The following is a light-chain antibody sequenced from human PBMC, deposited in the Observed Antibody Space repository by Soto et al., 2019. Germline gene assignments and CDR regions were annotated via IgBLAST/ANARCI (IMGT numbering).Light chain of an antibody. CDR2: GAS. CDR3: QQYGSSPPIT. Sequence: EIVFTHSPGTRSVSAVERAALSCRASQSVSSSYLAWYQQKPGQAPRLLIYGASSRATGIPDRFSGSGSGTDFTLTISRLEPEDFAVYYCQQYGSSPPITFGQGTRLEI. J-gene: IGKJ5*01. V-gene: IGKV3-20*01. CDR1: QSVSSSY.